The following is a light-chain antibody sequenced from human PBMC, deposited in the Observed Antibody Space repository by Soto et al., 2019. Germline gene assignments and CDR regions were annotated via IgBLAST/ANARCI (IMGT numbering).Light chain of an antibody. CDR1: QDISNY. CDR2: DAS. V-gene: IGKV1-33*01. Sequence: DIQMTQSPSSLSASVGDRVTITCQASQDISNYLNWYQQKPGKAPKLRIYDASNLETGVPSRFSGSGSGTDFTFTISILQPEDIATYYCQQYDNLLQWTFGQGTKVEIE. CDR3: QQYDNLLQWT. J-gene: IGKJ1*01.